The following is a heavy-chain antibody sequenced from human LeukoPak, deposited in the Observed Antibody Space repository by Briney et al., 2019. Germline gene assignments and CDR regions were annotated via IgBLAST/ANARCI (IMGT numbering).Heavy chain of an antibody. D-gene: IGHD3-22*01. CDR3: ARSYYDTPANDY. CDR2: IYCSGST. Sequence: PSETLSLTCTVSGGSVSSGSYYWSWMRQPPGKGLEWIGYIYCSGSTNYNPSLKRRVTISVVSAKNQFSLKLSSVTAADTAVYYCARSYYDTPANDYWGQGTLVTVSS. J-gene: IGHJ4*02. V-gene: IGHV4-61*01. CDR1: GGSVSSGSYY.